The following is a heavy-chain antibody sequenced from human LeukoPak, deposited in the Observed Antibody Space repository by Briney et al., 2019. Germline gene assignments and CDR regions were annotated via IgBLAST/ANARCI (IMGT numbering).Heavy chain of an antibody. J-gene: IGHJ4*02. CDR1: GGSISTYY. V-gene: IGHV4-59*01. CDR2: VYYSGST. Sequence: PSETLSLTCAVPGGSISTYYWSWIRQPPGKGLEWLGYVYYSGSTNYNPPLRSRVTISIGTSKNQFSLKLSSVTAADAAVYYCARGSNPYQFDYWGQGTLVTVSS. D-gene: IGHD1-26*01. CDR3: ARGSNPYQFDY.